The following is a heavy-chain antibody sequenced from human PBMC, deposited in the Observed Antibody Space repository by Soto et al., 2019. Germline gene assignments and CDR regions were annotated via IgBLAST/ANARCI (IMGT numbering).Heavy chain of an antibody. CDR3: ARTDSRPQDFDY. D-gene: IGHD6-13*01. Sequence: ASVKVSCKASGYTFTSYGISWVRQAPGQGLEWMGWISAHNGNTKYEQKLQGRVTMTTDTSTSTAYMELRSLRSDDTAVYYCARTDSRPQDFDYWGQGTLVTVS. CDR2: ISAHNGNT. V-gene: IGHV1-18*01. CDR1: GYTFTSYG. J-gene: IGHJ4*02.